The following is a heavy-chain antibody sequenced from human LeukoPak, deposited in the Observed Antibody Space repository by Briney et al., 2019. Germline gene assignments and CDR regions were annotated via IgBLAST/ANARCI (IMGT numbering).Heavy chain of an antibody. CDR2: IWNDGNDK. D-gene: IGHD3-10*01. J-gene: IGHJ4*02. Sequence: GGSLRLSCAASGFTFSSYWMSWVRQAPGKGLERVAGIWNDGNDKYYADSVKGRFIISRDNSKNTLYLQMNSLRAEDTAVYYCARDNSGSFSFVDYWGQGTLVTVSS. V-gene: IGHV3-33*08. CDR1: GFTFSSYW. CDR3: ARDNSGSFSFVDY.